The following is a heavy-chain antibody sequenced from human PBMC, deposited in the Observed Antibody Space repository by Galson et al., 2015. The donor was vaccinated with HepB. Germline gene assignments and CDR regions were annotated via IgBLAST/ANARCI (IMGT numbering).Heavy chain of an antibody. CDR3: ARAYYYDSSGYYYFGY. V-gene: IGHV1-69*13. CDR1: GGTFSSYA. CDR2: IIPIFGTA. J-gene: IGHJ4*02. Sequence: SVKVSCKASGGTFSSYAISWVRQAPGQGLEWMGGIIPIFGTANYAQKFQGRVTITADESTSTAYMELSSLRSEDTAVYYCARAYYYDSSGYYYFGYWGQGTLSPSPQ. D-gene: IGHD3-22*01.